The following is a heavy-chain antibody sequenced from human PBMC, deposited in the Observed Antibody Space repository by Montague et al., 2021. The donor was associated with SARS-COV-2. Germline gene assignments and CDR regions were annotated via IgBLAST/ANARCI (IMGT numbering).Heavy chain of an antibody. CDR3: ARQSSYRDAFDF. Sequence: SETLSLTCTVSTGSINNTNYYWGWVRQPPGKGLEWIGSVYYSGNTYFNPSLKSRVVLSVDTSKNQFSLKLTSVTAADTAVYYCARQSSYRDAFDFWGQGTRVTVSS. V-gene: IGHV4-39*01. CDR1: TGSINNTNYY. D-gene: IGHD3-16*02. CDR2: VYYSGNT. J-gene: IGHJ3*01.